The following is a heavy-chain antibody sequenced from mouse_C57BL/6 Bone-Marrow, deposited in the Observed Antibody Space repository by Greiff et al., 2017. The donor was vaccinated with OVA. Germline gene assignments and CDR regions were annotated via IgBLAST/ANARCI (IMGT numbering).Heavy chain of an antibody. J-gene: IGHJ3*01. CDR2: IDPSDSYT. D-gene: IGHD1-1*01. V-gene: IGHV1-50*01. CDR1: GYTFTSYW. Sequence: QVQLQQPGAELVKPGASVKLSCKASGYTFTSYWMQWVKQRPGQGLEWIGEIDPSDSYTNYNQKFKGKATLTVDTSSSTDYMQLSSLTSEDSAVYYCAREDYGAYWGQGTLVTVSA. CDR3: AREDYGAY.